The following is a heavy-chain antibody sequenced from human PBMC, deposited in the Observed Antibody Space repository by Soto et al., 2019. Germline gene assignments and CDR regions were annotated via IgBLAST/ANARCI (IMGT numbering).Heavy chain of an antibody. Sequence: EVQLVESGGGLVKPGGSLRLSCAASGFTFSSYSMNWVRQAPGKGLEWVSSISSSSSYIYYADSVKGRFTISRDNAKNSLYLQMNSLRAEDTAVYYCARGGWFGELLPPEYWGQGTLVTVSS. CDR2: ISSSSSYI. J-gene: IGHJ4*02. D-gene: IGHD3-10*01. V-gene: IGHV3-21*01. CDR1: GFTFSSYS. CDR3: ARGGWFGELLPPEY.